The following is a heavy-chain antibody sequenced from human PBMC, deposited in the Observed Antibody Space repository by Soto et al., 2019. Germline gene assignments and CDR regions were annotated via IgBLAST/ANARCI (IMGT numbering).Heavy chain of an antibody. Sequence: QVQLVQSGAEVKKPGASVKVSCKASGYTFTTYALHWVRQAPGHRPEWMGWINPASGHTKYSKKFQDRVTITLDRSTSTGYIELSSLRSENTAVYYCGRSVVGATGEILYNAMDVWGQGTTVTVS. V-gene: IGHV1-3*01. CDR2: INPASGHT. CDR3: GRSVVGATGEILYNAMDV. CDR1: GYTFTTYA. J-gene: IGHJ6*02. D-gene: IGHD1-26*01.